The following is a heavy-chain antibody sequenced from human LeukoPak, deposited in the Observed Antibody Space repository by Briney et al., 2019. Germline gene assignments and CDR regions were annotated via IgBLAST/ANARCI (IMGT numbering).Heavy chain of an antibody. J-gene: IGHJ4*02. CDR2: INHSGST. V-gene: IGHV4-34*01. Sequence: SETLSLTCAIYGGSFSAYYWNWIRQPPGKGLEWMGEINHSGSTNYNPSLKSRVTISVDTSKNQFSLKLSSVTAADPAVYYCARLLGGYWGQGTLVTVSS. CDR1: GGSFSAYY. D-gene: IGHD2/OR15-2a*01. CDR3: ARLLGGY.